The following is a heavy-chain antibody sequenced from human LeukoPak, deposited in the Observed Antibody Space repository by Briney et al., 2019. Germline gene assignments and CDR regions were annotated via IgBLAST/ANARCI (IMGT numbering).Heavy chain of an antibody. CDR1: VYTFRNYS. CDR3: ATGNGTYPHPVT. J-gene: IGHJ5*02. CDR2: VSPFNGNT. Sequence: AAVKDTFKPGVYTFRNYSRYWLRPAPGQGLQWMGWVSPFNGNTDYAPKLQGRVTMTTDTSTTTAYIELRSLASDDAAVYDCATGNGTYPHPVTWGQGTLVTVSS. D-gene: IGHD2/OR15-2a*01. V-gene: IGHV1-18*01.